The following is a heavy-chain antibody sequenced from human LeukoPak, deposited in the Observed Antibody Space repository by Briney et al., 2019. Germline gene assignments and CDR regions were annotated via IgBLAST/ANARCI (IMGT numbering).Heavy chain of an antibody. CDR1: GYTFSSYD. CDR2: IRVYNGDT. D-gene: IGHD5-24*01. CDR3: ARGGSRVTTINILDY. V-gene: IGHV1-18*01. Sequence: EASVKVSCKPSGYTFSSYDISWVRQAPGQGLEWMGWIRVYNGDTNYAQKFKGRVTMTTDTSTNTAYMELRSLGSDDTAVYYCARGGSRVTTINILDYWGQGALVTVSS. J-gene: IGHJ4*02.